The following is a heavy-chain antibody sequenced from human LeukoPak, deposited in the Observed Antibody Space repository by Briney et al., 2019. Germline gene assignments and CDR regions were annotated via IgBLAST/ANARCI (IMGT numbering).Heavy chain of an antibody. CDR1: GFTFSNYA. V-gene: IGHV3-64*01. CDR2: ISSNGGST. Sequence: PGGYLRLSCAASGFTFSNYAMHWGRQAPGKGLEYVSGISSNGGSTYYANSVKGRFTISRDNSKNTLYLQMGSLRAEDMAVYYCARGGSSSWAHFDYWGQGTLVTVSS. D-gene: IGHD6-13*01. CDR3: ARGGSSSWAHFDY. J-gene: IGHJ4*02.